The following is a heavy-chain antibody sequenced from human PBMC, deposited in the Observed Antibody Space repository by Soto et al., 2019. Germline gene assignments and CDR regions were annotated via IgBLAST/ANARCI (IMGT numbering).Heavy chain of an antibody. Sequence: ASVKVSCKASGYTFTGYYMHWVRQAPGQGLEWMGWINPNSGGTNYAQKFQGRVTMTRDTSISTAYMELSRLRSDDTAVYYCARDAVDCTNGVCYTAYYYGMDVWGQGTTLTVSS. CDR3: ARDAVDCTNGVCYTAYYYGMDV. CDR2: INPNSGGT. D-gene: IGHD2-8*01. V-gene: IGHV1-2*02. J-gene: IGHJ6*02. CDR1: GYTFTGYY.